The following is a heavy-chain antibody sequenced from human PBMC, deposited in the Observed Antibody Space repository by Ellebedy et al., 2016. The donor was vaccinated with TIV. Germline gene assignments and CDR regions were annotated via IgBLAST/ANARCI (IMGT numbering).Heavy chain of an antibody. J-gene: IGHJ4*02. Sequence: GESLKISCAASGFTFSSYSMNWVRQAPGKGLEWFSYISSSSSTKYYADSVKGRFTISRDNAKNSLYLQMNSLGDEDTAVYYCARDQWLGRAYYFDSWGQGTLVTVSS. CDR1: GFTFSSYS. V-gene: IGHV3-48*02. D-gene: IGHD6-19*01. CDR2: ISSSSSTK. CDR3: ARDQWLGRAYYFDS.